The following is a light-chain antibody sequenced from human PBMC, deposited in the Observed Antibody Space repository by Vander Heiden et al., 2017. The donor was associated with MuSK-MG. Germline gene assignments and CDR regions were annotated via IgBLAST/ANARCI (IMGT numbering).Light chain of an antibody. CDR3: QQDYSTRA. CDR2: WAS. J-gene: IGKJ1*01. V-gene: IGKV4-1*01. Sequence: DIVMTQSPDSLAVSLGERATINCKSSQSVLYSSNNKNYLAWYQQKPGQPPKLLIYWASTREYGVPDRFSGSGSGTDFTLTISSRQAEDVAVYYVQQDYSTRAFGQGTKVEIK. CDR1: QSVLYSSNNKNY.